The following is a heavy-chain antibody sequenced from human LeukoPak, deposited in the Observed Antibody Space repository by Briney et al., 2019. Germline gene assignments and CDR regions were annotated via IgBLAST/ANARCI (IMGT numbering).Heavy chain of an antibody. CDR1: GFTFSSYA. CDR3: ARDPNGDYIGAFDF. D-gene: IGHD4-17*01. J-gene: IGHJ3*01. V-gene: IGHV3-23*01. Sequence: GGSLGLSCVVSGFTFSSYAMIWVRQSPGKGLEWVSAIRGSGVGTHYADSVKGRFTISRDNSKNTLYLQMNSLRADDSAVYYCARDPNGDYIGAFDFWGRGTTVTVSS. CDR2: IRGSGVGT.